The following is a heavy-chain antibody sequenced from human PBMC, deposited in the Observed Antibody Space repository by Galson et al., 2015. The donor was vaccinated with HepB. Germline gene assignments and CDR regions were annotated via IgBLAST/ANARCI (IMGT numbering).Heavy chain of an antibody. D-gene: IGHD3-22*01. CDR3: ARDQTPPKFLHYDSSGIGWFDP. CDR1: GFTFDSYS. CDR2: ISSSSSYI. Sequence: SLRLSCAASGFTFDSYSMNWVRQAPGKGLEWVSPISSSSSYIYYADLVKGRFTISRDNAKNSLYLQMNSLRAEDTAVYYCARDQTPPKFLHYDSSGIGWFDPWGQGTLVTVSS. J-gene: IGHJ5*02. V-gene: IGHV3-21*01.